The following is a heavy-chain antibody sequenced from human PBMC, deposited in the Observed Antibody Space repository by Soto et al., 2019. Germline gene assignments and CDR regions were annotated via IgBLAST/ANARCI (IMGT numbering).Heavy chain of an antibody. D-gene: IGHD3-9*01. Sequence: QVQLVQSGAEVKKPGASVKVSCKASGYTFTSYAMNWVRQAPGQRLEWMGWINAGNGNTKYSQKFQGRVTITRDTSASTAYMELSSLRSEDTAVYYCARGGYDILTGYHPFQHWGQGTLVTVSS. CDR3: ARGGYDILTGYHPFQH. J-gene: IGHJ1*01. V-gene: IGHV1-3*01. CDR2: INAGNGNT. CDR1: GYTFTSYA.